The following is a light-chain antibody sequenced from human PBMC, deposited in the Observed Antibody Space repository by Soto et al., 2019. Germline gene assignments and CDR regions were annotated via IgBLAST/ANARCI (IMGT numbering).Light chain of an antibody. CDR1: QSVSSSY. V-gene: IGKV3D-20*02. CDR2: GAS. J-gene: IGKJ5*01. CDR3: QQRSNWPIT. Sequence: MLTQSPATLSLSTGERATLSCRASQSVSSSYLAWYQQKPGQAPRLLIYGASSRATGIPDRFSGSGSGTDFTLTISRLEPEDFAVYYCQQRSNWPITFGQGTRLEI.